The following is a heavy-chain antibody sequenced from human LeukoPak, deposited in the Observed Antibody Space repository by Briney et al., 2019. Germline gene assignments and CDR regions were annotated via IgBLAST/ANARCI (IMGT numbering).Heavy chain of an antibody. Sequence: GGSLRLSCAASGFTVSSNYMSWVRQAPGKGLEWVSTISGSGARTYYADSVQGRFTISRDNSKNTLFVQMNNLRAEDTAVYYCAKEKMTDFDYWGQGTLVTVSS. V-gene: IGHV3-23*01. J-gene: IGHJ4*02. D-gene: IGHD5-24*01. CDR3: AKEKMTDFDY. CDR1: GFTVSSNY. CDR2: ISGSGART.